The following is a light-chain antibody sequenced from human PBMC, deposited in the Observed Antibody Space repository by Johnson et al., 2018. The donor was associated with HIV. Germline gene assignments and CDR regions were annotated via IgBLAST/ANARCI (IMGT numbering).Light chain of an antibody. Sequence: QSLLTQPPSVSAAPGQKVTISCSGSSSNIGNNYVSWYQQFPGTAPKLLIYENTKRPSGIPDRFSGSKSGTSATLGITGLQTGDEADYYCGTWDSSLSAGGVFGTGTKVTVL. V-gene: IGLV1-51*02. CDR2: ENT. CDR3: GTWDSSLSAGGV. CDR1: SSNIGNNY. J-gene: IGLJ1*01.